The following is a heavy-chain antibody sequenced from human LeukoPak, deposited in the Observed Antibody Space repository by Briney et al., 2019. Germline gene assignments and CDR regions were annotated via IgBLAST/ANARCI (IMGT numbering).Heavy chain of an antibody. V-gene: IGHV1-46*01. Sequence: ASVKVSCKASGYTFTSYYMHWVRQAPGQGLEWMGIINPSGGSTSYAQKFQGRVTMTRDTSTSTVYMELSSLRSEDTAVYYCAREAIVVVPAAISGGNWFDPWGQGTLVTVSS. CDR3: AREAIVVVPAAISGGNWFDP. CDR2: INPSGGST. CDR1: GYTFTSYY. D-gene: IGHD2-2*01. J-gene: IGHJ5*02.